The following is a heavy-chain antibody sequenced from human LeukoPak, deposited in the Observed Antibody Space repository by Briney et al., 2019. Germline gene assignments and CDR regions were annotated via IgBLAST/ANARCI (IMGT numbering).Heavy chain of an antibody. CDR1: GFSVSSNY. CDR3: AKDDHSGWFWVFHY. V-gene: IGHV3-53*01. J-gene: IGHJ4*02. D-gene: IGHD6-19*01. CDR2: IYGGGNT. Sequence: GGSLRLSCAASGFSVSSNYMTWVRQAPGKGLECVSVIYGGGNTYYADSVGGRFTISRDNSKNTLYLQMNNLRAEDTAVYYCAKDDHSGWFWVFHYWGQGTLVTVSS.